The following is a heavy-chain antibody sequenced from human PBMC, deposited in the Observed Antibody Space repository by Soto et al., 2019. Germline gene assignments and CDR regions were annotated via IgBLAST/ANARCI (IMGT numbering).Heavy chain of an antibody. D-gene: IGHD6-19*01. Sequence: AGGSLRLSCAAAGFTSSSFAMSWVRQAPGKGLEWVSAISGSGGSTYYADSVKGGFTISRDNSKNTLYLQMNSLRAEDTAVYYCAIDAVAVAGRRDYWGQGTLVTVSS. CDR2: ISGSGGST. V-gene: IGHV3-23*01. J-gene: IGHJ4*02. CDR1: GFTSSSFA. CDR3: AIDAVAVAGRRDY.